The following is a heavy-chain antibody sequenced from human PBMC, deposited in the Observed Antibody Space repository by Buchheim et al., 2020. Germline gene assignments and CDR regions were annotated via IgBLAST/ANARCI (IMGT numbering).Heavy chain of an antibody. CDR1: GFTFSSYW. V-gene: IGHV3-7*01. J-gene: IGHJ4*02. Sequence: EVQLVESGGGLVQPGGSLRLSCAASGFTFSSYWMSWVRQAPGKGLEWVANIKQDGSEKYYVDSVKGRFTISRDNAQNSLYMQMNSLRAEDTAVYYCARGLRDETTGRRVEFYPIDYWGQGTL. CDR2: IKQDGSEK. D-gene: IGHD4-11*01. CDR3: ARGLRDETTGRRVEFYPIDY.